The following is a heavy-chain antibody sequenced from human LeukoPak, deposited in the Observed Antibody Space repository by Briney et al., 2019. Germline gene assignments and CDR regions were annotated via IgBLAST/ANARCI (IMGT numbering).Heavy chain of an antibody. CDR2: IKSKTDGGTT. D-gene: IGHD1-1*01. CDR3: TTEYWNDGLAAFDI. CDR1: GFTFSNAW. J-gene: IGHJ3*02. Sequence: PGGSLRLSCAASGFTFSNAWMSWVRQAPGKGLEWVGRIKSKTDGGTTDYAAPVKGRFTISRDDSKNTLYLQMNSLKTEDTAVYYCTTEYWNDGLAAFDIWGQGTMVTVSS. V-gene: IGHV3-15*01.